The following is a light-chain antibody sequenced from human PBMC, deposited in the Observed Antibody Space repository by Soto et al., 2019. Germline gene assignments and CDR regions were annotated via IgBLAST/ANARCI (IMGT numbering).Light chain of an antibody. CDR3: QQSYNSPTIT. Sequence: DIQLTQSPSFLYSSLGDRVTITCRASQGISSYLAWYQQKPGKAPKLLIYAASTLQSGVPSRFSGSGSGTEVTLTISSLQTEDFATYYCQQSYNSPTITFGQGTRLEIK. J-gene: IGKJ5*01. CDR1: QGISSY. V-gene: IGKV1-9*01. CDR2: AAS.